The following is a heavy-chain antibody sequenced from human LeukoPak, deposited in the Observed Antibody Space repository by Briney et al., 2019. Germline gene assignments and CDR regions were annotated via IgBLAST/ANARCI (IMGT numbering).Heavy chain of an antibody. Sequence: PGGSLRLSCAASGFTFDDYAMHWVRQAPGKGLEWVSGISWNSGSIGYADSVKGRFTISRDNAKNSLYLQMNSLRAEDTALYYCAKDKGLFAYDAFDIWGQGTMVTVSS. CDR2: ISWNSGSI. CDR1: GFTFDDYA. V-gene: IGHV3-9*01. J-gene: IGHJ3*02. D-gene: IGHD3-22*01. CDR3: AKDKGLFAYDAFDI.